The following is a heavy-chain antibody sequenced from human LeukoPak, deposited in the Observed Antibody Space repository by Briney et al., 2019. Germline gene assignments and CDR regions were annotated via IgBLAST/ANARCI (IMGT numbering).Heavy chain of an antibody. V-gene: IGHV3-21*03. CDR3: AKDNLAAAGDDNFDI. CDR2: IIISSSSV. D-gene: IGHD6-13*01. J-gene: IGHJ3*02. CDR1: GFTFSSYS. Sequence: GGSLRLSCAASGFTFSSYSMNWVRQAPGKGLVGVLFIIISSSSVYYADSVKGRFTTYRDNAKNSLYLQMNSLRAEDRAIYYCAKDNLAAAGDDNFDIWGQGTMVTVSS.